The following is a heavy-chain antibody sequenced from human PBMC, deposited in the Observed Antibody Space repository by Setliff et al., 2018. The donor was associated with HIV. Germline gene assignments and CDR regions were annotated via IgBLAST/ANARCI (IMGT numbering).Heavy chain of an antibody. Sequence: SETLSLTCTVSGYSISSGYYWGWIRQPPGKGLEWIGSMYHSGSTYYNPSLKSRVTISLDTSKNQFSLKLSSVTAADTAVYYCARRSGYAEDYWGQGTLVTVSS. V-gene: IGHV4-38-2*02. J-gene: IGHJ4*02. CDR2: MYHSGST. CDR3: ARRSGYAEDY. CDR1: GYSISSGYY. D-gene: IGHD5-12*01.